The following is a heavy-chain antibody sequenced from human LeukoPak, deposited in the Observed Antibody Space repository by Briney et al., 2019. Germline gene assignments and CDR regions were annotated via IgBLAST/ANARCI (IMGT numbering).Heavy chain of an antibody. V-gene: IGHV4-61*08. D-gene: IGHD1-26*01. Sequence: SETLSLTCAVSGGSVGRGGHFWSWIRQPPGKGLEWIGYIYSTGSTNYNPSLKSRITMSVDTSKNQFSLKLSSVIAADTAVYYCARTKSQSGSYRYYFDSWGQGTLVTVSS. CDR2: IYSTGST. CDR1: GGSVGRGGHF. J-gene: IGHJ4*02. CDR3: ARTKSQSGSYRYYFDS.